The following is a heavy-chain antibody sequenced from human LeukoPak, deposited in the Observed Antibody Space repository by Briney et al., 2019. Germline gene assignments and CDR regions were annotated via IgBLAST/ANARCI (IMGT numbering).Heavy chain of an antibody. CDR2: IYYSGST. CDR3: ARYTETTVVGPIYAFDI. D-gene: IGHD4-23*01. CDR1: GGSISSYY. V-gene: IGHV4-59*01. Sequence: SETLSLTCTVSGGSISSYYWSWIRQPPGKGLEWIVYIYYSGSTNYNPSLKSRVTISVDTSKNQFSLKLSSVTAADTAVYYCARYTETTVVGPIYAFDIWGQGTMVTVSS. J-gene: IGHJ3*02.